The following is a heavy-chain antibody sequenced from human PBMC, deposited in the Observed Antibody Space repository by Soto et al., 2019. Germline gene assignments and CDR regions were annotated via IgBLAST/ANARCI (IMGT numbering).Heavy chain of an antibody. D-gene: IGHD1-1*01. CDR2: ISSSGTTI. Sequence: QVQLVDSGGDLVKPGGSLRLSCAASGFTFSDYDMNWIRQAPGQGLEWVSYISSSGTTIDYADSVKGRVTITRDNAKSTLYLQVHSLRAEDTAVYFCATRTKYWNLDYFDYWGQGTLVTVSS. V-gene: IGHV3-11*01. CDR1: GFTFSDYD. CDR3: ATRTKYWNLDYFDY. J-gene: IGHJ4*02.